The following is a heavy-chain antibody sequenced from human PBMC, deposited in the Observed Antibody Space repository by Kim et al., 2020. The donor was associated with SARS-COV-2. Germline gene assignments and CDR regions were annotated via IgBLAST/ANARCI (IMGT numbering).Heavy chain of an antibody. CDR1: GFPFSTYW. CDR2: IKQDGSEK. D-gene: IGHD3-9*01. V-gene: IGHV3-7*01. J-gene: IGHJ6*01. Sequence: GGSLRLSCAASGFPFSTYWMNWVRQTPGKGLEWVANIKQDGSEKYYVDSVKGRFTISRDNTKNSLYLQMNNLRAEDTAVYYCTRDRWLLLESNYYYYGMDVWGQETTVNVPS. CDR3: TRDRWLLLESNYYYYGMDV.